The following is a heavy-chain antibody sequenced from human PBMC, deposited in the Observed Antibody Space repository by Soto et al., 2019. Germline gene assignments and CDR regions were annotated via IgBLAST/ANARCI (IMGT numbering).Heavy chain of an antibody. D-gene: IGHD4-17*01. J-gene: IGHJ4*02. V-gene: IGHV4-59*08. Sequence: SETLSLTCTVSGGSISSYYWSWIRQPPGKGLEWIGYIYYSGSTNYNPSLKSRVTISVDTSKNQFSPKLSSVTAAATAVFYCARHGGVSTVTLLEYWGQGTLVPVSS. CDR3: ARHGGVSTVTLLEY. CDR1: GGSISSYY. CDR2: IYYSGST.